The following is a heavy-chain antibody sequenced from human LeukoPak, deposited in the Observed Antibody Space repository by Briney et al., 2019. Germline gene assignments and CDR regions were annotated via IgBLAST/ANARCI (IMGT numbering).Heavy chain of an antibody. V-gene: IGHV1-8*01. CDR1: GYTFTSYD. CDR3: ARNGQCELANWFDP. CDR2: MNPNSGNT. Sequence: ASVKVSCKASGYTFTSYDINLVRQATGQGLEWMGWMNPNSGNTGYAQKFQGRVTMTRNTSRSTAYMELSSLRSEDTAVYYCARNGQCELANWFDPWGQGTLVTVSS. J-gene: IGHJ5*02. D-gene: IGHD1-26*01.